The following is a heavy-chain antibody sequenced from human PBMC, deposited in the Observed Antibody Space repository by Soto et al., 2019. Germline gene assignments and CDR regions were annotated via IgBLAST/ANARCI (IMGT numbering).Heavy chain of an antibody. CDR3: ARGLCSGGSCYYYYFDY. D-gene: IGHD2-15*01. CDR2: IYYSGGT. CDR1: GGSISSYY. Sequence: PSETLSLTCTVSGGSISSYYWSWIRQPPGKGLEWIGYIYYSGGTNYNPSLKSRVTISVDTSKNQFSLKLSSVTAADTAVYYCARGLCSGGSCYYYYFDYWGQGTLVTVSS. V-gene: IGHV4-59*01. J-gene: IGHJ4*02.